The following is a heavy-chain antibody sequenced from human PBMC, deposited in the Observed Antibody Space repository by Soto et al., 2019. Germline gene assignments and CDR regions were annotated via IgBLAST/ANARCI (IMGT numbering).Heavy chain of an antibody. J-gene: IGHJ4*02. D-gene: IGHD4-17*01. Sequence: GASVKVSCKASGYTLTSYGISWVRQAPGQGLEWMGWISAYNGNTNYAQKLQGRVTMTTDTSTSTAYMELRSLRSDDTAVYYCARGGATTVTTEPPYDWGQGTLVTVSS. V-gene: IGHV1-18*04. CDR2: ISAYNGNT. CDR3: ARGGATTVTTEPPYD. CDR1: GYTLTSYG.